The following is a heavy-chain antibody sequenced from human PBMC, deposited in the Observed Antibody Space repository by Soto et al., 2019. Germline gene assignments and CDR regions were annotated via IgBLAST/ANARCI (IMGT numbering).Heavy chain of an antibody. V-gene: IGHV1-69*01. CDR1: GDTFSSYA. CDR2: IIPIFGTA. D-gene: IGHD3-10*01. J-gene: IGHJ6*02. CDR3: ARDLEGMSVLGHYGMDV. Sequence: QVQLVQSGAEVKKPGSSVKVSCKASGDTFSSYAISWVRQAPGQGLEWMGGIIPIFGTANYAQKFQGRVTITADESTSTAYMELSSLRSEDTAVYYCARDLEGMSVLGHYGMDVWGQGTTVTVSS.